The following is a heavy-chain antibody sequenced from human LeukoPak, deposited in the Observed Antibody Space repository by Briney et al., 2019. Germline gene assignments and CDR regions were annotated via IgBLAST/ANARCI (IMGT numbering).Heavy chain of an antibody. CDR1: GFTFSSYS. CDR3: ARGLRCAYCSGGSCCNWFDP. D-gene: IGHD2-15*01. Sequence: GGSLRLSCAASGFTFSSYSMNWVRQAPGKGLEWVSHISSSSSTIYYADSVKGRFTISRDNAKNSLYLQMNSLRAEDTAVYYCARGLRCAYCSGGSCCNWFDPWGQGTLVTVSS. V-gene: IGHV3-48*01. J-gene: IGHJ5*02. CDR2: ISSSSSTI.